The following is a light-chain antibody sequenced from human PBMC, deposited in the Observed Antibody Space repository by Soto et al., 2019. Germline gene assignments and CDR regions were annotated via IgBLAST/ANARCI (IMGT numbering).Light chain of an antibody. V-gene: IGKV3-15*01. CDR2: GAS. CDR1: QSVSSN. Sequence: EIVMTQSPVTLSVSPGERATLSCRASQSVSSNLAWYQQRPGQAPRPLIYGASTRATDIPARFSGSGSGTDFTLTISSLQSEDFAIYYCQQYNDWPRTFGQGTKVDIK. CDR3: QQYNDWPRT. J-gene: IGKJ1*01.